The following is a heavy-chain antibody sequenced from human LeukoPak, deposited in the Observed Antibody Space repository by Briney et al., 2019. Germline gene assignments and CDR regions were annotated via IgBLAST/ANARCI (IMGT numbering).Heavy chain of an antibody. D-gene: IGHD1-1*01. CDR3: ARDMDPTGTTSAGGYDAFDI. Sequence: PSETLSLTCTVSGGSISSSSYYWGWIRQPPGKGLEWIGSIYYSGSTYYNPSLKSRVTISVDTSKNQFSLKLSSVTAADTAVYYCARDMDPTGTTSAGGYDAFDIWGQGTMVTVSS. V-gene: IGHV4-39*07. J-gene: IGHJ3*02. CDR2: IYYSGST. CDR1: GGSISSSSYY.